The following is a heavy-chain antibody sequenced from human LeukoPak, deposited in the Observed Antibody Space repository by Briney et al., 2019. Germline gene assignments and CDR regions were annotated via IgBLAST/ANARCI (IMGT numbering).Heavy chain of an antibody. CDR1: GFTFDDYV. D-gene: IGHD3-22*01. CDR3: AKDSRTYYHDSRCFDY. CDR2: ISWSSGSI. V-gene: IGHV3-9*01. J-gene: IGHJ4*02. Sequence: GGSLRLSCAASGFTFDDYVMHWVRQAPGKGLEWVSGISWSSGSIGYADSVKGRFTISRDNAKNSLYLQMNSLRAEDTALYYCAKDSRTYYHDSRCFDYWGQGTLVTVSS.